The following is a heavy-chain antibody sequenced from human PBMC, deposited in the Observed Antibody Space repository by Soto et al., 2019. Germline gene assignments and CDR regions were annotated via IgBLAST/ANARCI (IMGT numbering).Heavy chain of an antibody. J-gene: IGHJ6*03. Sequence: GGSLRLSCAASGFTFSSYAMHWVRQAPGKGLEYVSAISSNGGSTYYANSVKGRFTISRDNSKNTLYLQMGSLRAEDMAVYYCARPVIMGDYYYYYMDVWGKGTTVTVSS. CDR3: ARPVIMGDYYYYYMDV. D-gene: IGHD3-3*01. CDR2: ISSNGGST. CDR1: GFTFSSYA. V-gene: IGHV3-64*01.